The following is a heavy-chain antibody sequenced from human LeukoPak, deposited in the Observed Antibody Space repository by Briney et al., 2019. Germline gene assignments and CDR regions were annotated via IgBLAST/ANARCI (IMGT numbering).Heavy chain of an antibody. V-gene: IGHV3-48*03. CDR2: ISSSGSTI. CDR3: ASLVGGEAVARHDY. J-gene: IGHJ4*02. D-gene: IGHD6-19*01. CDR1: GFTFSSYA. Sequence: GGSLRLSCETSGFTFSSYAMNWVRQAPGKGLEWVSYISSSGSTIYYADSVKGRFTISRDNAKNSLYLQMNSLRAEDTAVYYCASLVGGEAVARHDYWGQGTLVTVSS.